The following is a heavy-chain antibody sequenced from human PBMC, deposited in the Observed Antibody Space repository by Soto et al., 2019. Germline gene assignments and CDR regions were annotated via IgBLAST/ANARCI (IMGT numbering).Heavy chain of an antibody. J-gene: IGHJ4*02. V-gene: IGHV3-23*01. CDR1: GFTFSSYA. CDR3: AKESEKITIFGVVVY. Sequence: EVQLLESGGGLVQPGGSLRLSCAASGFTFSSYAMSWVRQAPGKGLEWLSAISGSGGSTYYADSVKGRFTISRDNSKNTLYLQMNSLRAEDTAVYYCAKESEKITIFGVVVYWGQGTLVTVCS. CDR2: ISGSGGST. D-gene: IGHD3-3*01.